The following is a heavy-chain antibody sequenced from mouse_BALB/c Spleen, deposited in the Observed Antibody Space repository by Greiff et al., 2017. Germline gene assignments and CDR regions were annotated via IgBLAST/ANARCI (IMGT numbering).Heavy chain of an antibody. V-gene: IGHV5-6-5*01. CDR2: ISSGGST. CDR1: GFTFSSYA. Sequence: EVKLMESGGGLVKPGGSLKLSCAASGFTFSSYAMSWVRQTPEKRLEWVASISSGGSTYYPDSVKGRFTISRDNARNILYLQMSSLRSEDTAMYYCAREGDYAMDYWGQGTSVTVSS. CDR3: AREGDYAMDY. J-gene: IGHJ4*01.